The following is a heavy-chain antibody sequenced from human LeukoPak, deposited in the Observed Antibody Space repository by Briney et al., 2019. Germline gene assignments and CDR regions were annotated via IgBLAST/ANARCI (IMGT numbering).Heavy chain of an antibody. CDR3: ARDFGITWAQYYFDY. J-gene: IGHJ4*02. CDR2: ISFDGSHK. CDR1: GFTFSSHP. V-gene: IGHV3-30*04. Sequence: SGGSLRLSCAASGFTFSSHPMHWARQAPGKGLEWVAVISFDGSHKYYADSVTGRFTISRDNSKNTLYLQMDSLRTDDTAMYYCARDFGITWAQYYFDYWGQGTLVTVSS. D-gene: IGHD3-10*01.